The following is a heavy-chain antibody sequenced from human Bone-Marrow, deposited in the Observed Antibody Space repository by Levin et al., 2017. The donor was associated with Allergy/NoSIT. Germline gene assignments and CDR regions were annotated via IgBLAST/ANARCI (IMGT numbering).Heavy chain of an antibody. D-gene: IGHD6-6*01. J-gene: IGHJ6*02. CDR1: GFSFDNFA. CDR3: TRVVSSSSYYYGTDV. V-gene: IGHV3-43D*04. CDR2: INWDGSAT. Sequence: ETLSLTCAASGFSFDNFAMHWVRQAPGKGLEWVSLINWDGSATYYADSVKGRFTISRDNSKNSLFLQMNNLRPNDTAVYFCTRVVSSSSYYYGTDVWGQGTTVTVSS.